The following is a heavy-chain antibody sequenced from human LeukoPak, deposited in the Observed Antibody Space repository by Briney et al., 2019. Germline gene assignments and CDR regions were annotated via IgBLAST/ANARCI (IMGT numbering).Heavy chain of an antibody. J-gene: IGHJ4*02. CDR1: GFTFSSYA. CDR3: TRQGSLVVPDR. V-gene: IGHV3-73*01. Sequence: PGGSLRLSCAASGFTFSSYAMHWVRQASGKGLEWVGRIRSKANSYATAYAASVKGRFTISRDDSKNTAYLQMNSLKTEDTAVYYCTRQGSLVVPDRWGQGTLVTVSS. CDR2: IRSKANSYAT. D-gene: IGHD2-2*01.